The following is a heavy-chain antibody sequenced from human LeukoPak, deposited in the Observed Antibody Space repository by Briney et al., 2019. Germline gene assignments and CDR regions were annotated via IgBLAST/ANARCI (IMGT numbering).Heavy chain of an antibody. V-gene: IGHV4-4*07. J-gene: IGHJ4*02. CDR1: GGPISSYY. Sequence: SETLSLTCTVSGGPISSYYWSWIRQPAGKGLEWIGRIYTSGSTNYNPSLKSRVTMSVDTSKNQFSLKLSSVTAADTAVYYCARDALAARYCSGGSCNTWGQGTLVTVSS. CDR2: IYTSGST. CDR3: ARDALAARYCSGGSCNT. D-gene: IGHD2-15*01.